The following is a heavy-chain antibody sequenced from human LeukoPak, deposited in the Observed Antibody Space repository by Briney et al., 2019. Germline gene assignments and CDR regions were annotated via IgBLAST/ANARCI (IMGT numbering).Heavy chain of an antibody. Sequence: GGSLRLSCAASGFTFSSYGMHWVRQAPGKGLEWAAFIRYDGSNKYYADSVKGRFTISRDNSKNTLYLQMNSLRAADTAVYYCAKVSMTTVTSDYWGQGTLVTVSS. CDR2: IRYDGSNK. CDR1: GFTFSSYG. V-gene: IGHV3-30*02. CDR3: AKVSMTTVTSDY. J-gene: IGHJ4*02. D-gene: IGHD4-17*01.